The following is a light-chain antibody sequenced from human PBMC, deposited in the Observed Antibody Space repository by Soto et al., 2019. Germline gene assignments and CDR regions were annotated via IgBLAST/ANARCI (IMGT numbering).Light chain of an antibody. CDR3: QVWDSGSAHVV. V-gene: IGLV3-21*04. CDR1: NIGSKG. CDR2: SDT. Sequence: SYELTQPHSVSVAPGKTASISCGGNNIGSKGVHWYQQKPRQAPVLVIYSDTDLPPVIPGRFSGANSANLATLTISRVEAGDGADYYCQVWDSGSAHVVFGGGTKLTVL. J-gene: IGLJ2*01.